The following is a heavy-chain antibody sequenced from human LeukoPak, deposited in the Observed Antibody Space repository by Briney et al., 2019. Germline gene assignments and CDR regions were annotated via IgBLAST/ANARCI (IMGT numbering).Heavy chain of an antibody. V-gene: IGHV4-39*01. Sequence: SETLSLTCGVSGGSVSSISYFWGWIRQPPGKGLQWIGSIYYSGSAYYNPSLQSRVAISVDTSRNQFSLKLTSVTAADTAVYYCARRPSWPSTSAFDIWGRGTWSPSLQ. CDR1: GGSVSSISYF. CDR2: IYYSGSA. D-gene: IGHD2-2*01. CDR3: ARRPSWPSTSAFDI. J-gene: IGHJ3*02.